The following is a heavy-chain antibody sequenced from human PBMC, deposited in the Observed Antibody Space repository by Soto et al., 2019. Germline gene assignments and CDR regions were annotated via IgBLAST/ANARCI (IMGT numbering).Heavy chain of an antibody. J-gene: IGHJ4*02. CDR2: INAGNGNT. CDR3: ARGRGMVRGVIMTFFDY. Sequence: ASVKVSCKASGYTFTSYAMHWVRQAPGQRLEWMGWINAGNGNTKYSQKFQGRVTITRDTSASTAYMELSSLRSEDTAVYYCARGRGMVRGVIMTFFDYWGQGTLVTVSS. V-gene: IGHV1-3*01. D-gene: IGHD3-10*01. CDR1: GYTFTSYA.